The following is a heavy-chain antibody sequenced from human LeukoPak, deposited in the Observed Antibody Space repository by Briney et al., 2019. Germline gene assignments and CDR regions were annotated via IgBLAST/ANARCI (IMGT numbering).Heavy chain of an antibody. CDR2: ISSSGTPL. J-gene: IGHJ4*02. Sequence: GGSLXXSCAASGFTFSSYEMNWVRQAPGKGLEGVSYISSSGTPLYYAASVTAPFTISRDNAKNSLYLQMNSLRAEDTAVYYCARTKWLEAIDYWGQGTLVTVSS. D-gene: IGHD6-19*01. CDR1: GFTFSSYE. V-gene: IGHV3-48*03. CDR3: ARTKWLEAIDY.